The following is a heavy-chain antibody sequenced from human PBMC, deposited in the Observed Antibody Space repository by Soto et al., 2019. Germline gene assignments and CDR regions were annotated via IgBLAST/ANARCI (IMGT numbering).Heavy chain of an antibody. CDR2: ISYDGSNK. D-gene: IGHD6-13*01. Sequence: QVQLVESRGGVVQPGRSLRLSCAASGFTFSSYGMHWVRQAPGKGLEWVAVISYDGSNKYYADSVKGRFTISRDNSKNTLYLQMNSLRAEDTAVYYCAKVEVAAADTVFDIWGQGTMVTVSS. CDR3: AKVEVAAADTVFDI. V-gene: IGHV3-30*18. J-gene: IGHJ3*02. CDR1: GFTFSSYG.